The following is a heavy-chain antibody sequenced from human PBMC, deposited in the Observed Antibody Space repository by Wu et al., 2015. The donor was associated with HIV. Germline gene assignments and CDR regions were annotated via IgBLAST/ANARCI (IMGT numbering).Heavy chain of an antibody. CDR2: INPDSGSI. CDR3: ARSLVVAGTTYDIFDT. V-gene: IGHV1-2*02. CDR1: GYTFSDYY. D-gene: IGHD6-19*01. J-gene: IGHJ3*02. Sequence: QVQLVQSGAEVKKPGAAVRVSCKTSGYTFSDYYIHWVRQVPGQGLQWMGWINPDSGSIHYAQKFQGRVTMTRGTSINTAYMDLSGLKSDDTAVYFCARSLVVAGTTYDIFDTWGQGTMLTV.